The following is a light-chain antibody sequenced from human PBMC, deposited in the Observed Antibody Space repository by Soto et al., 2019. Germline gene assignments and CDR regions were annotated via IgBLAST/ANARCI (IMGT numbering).Light chain of an antibody. J-gene: IGKJ4*02. Sequence: MNTPYTLSLTTGETATLSFRASQSVGSYLAWYQQKPGQSPRLLLYGTSTRAAGIPGRFSDSGSGTEFTLTFSSLHSEDSAVYYCQPYNILCTFAEGAKVEIK. CDR1: QSVGSY. V-gene: IGKV3-15*01. CDR3: QPYNILCT. CDR2: GTS.